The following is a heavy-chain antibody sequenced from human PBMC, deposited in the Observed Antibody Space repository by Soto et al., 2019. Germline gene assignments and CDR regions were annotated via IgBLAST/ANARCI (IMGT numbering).Heavy chain of an antibody. CDR3: ARAPYCSGGSCYYENWFDP. V-gene: IGHV6-1*01. Sequence: SHTRSLPCAISGDSVSSNSAAWNLIRQSPSRGLEWLGRTYYRSKWYNDYAVSVKSRITINPDTSKNQFSLQLNSVTPEDTAVYYWARAPYCSGGSCYYENWFDPWGQGTLVTVSS. CDR1: GDSVSSNSAA. CDR2: TYYRSKWYN. J-gene: IGHJ5*02. D-gene: IGHD2-15*01.